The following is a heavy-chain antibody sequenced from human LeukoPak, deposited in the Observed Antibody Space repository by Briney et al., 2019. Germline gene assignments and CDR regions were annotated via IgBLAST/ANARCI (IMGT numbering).Heavy chain of an antibody. D-gene: IGHD2-2*01. V-gene: IGHV4-39*01. CDR3: ARLRVVPAPTSPYYMDV. CDR2: IHYSGST. Sequence: KPSETLSLTCTVSGGSISSSSYYWGWIRQPPGKGLEWIGSIHYSGSTYYNPSLKSRVTISVDTSKNQFSLKLSSVTAADTAVYYCARLRVVPAPTSPYYMDVWGKGTTVTVSS. CDR1: GGSISSSSYY. J-gene: IGHJ6*03.